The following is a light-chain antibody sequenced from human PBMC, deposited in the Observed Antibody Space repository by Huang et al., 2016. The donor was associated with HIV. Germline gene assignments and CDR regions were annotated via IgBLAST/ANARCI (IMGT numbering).Light chain of an antibody. CDR1: QDIANS. Sequence: QLTQSPSSLSMSVGDRVIITCQASQDIANSLAWYQHKPGRAPEHLISAASTVQSGVPSRFSGGSAETYFTLIITNLQPDDFASYYCQQLHSYPITFGQGTRLDI. J-gene: IGKJ5*01. CDR2: AAS. CDR3: QQLHSYPIT. V-gene: IGKV1-9*01.